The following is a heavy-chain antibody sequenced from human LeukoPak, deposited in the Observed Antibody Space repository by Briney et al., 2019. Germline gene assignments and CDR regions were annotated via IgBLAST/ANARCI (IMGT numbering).Heavy chain of an antibody. CDR2: ISWNSGSI. Sequence: PGGSLRLSCAASGFTFDDYAMHWVRQAPGKGLEWVSGISWNSGSIGYADSVKGRFTISRDNAKNSLYLQMNSLRAEDTAVYYCARGPAAGSYFDYWGQGTLVTVSS. CDR1: GFTFDDYA. D-gene: IGHD6-13*01. V-gene: IGHV3-9*01. J-gene: IGHJ4*02. CDR3: ARGPAAGSYFDY.